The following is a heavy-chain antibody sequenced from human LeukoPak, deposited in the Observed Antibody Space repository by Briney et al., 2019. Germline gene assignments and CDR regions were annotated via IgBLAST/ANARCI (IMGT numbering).Heavy chain of an antibody. V-gene: IGHV3-66*02. Sequence: GGSLRLSCAASGFTASSCYMSWVRQAPGKGLEWVSVIYSGGTTYYAESVKGRFTISKDNSKNTLYLQMNSLRAEDTAVYYCASLRVYFYDSSGLNAFDVWGQGTMVTVSS. CDR1: GFTASSCY. CDR3: ASLRVYFYDSSGLNAFDV. D-gene: IGHD3-22*01. CDR2: IYSGGTT. J-gene: IGHJ3*01.